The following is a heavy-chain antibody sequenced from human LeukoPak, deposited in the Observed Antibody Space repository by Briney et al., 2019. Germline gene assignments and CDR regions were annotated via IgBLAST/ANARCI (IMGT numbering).Heavy chain of an antibody. D-gene: IGHD3-10*01. V-gene: IGHV3-21*01. CDR2: ISSSSSYI. CDR3: ARDGPMVRGVIHY. CDR1: GFTFSSYS. Sequence: GGSLRLSCAASGFTFSSYSMNWVRQAPGKGLEWVSSISSSSSYIYYADSVKGRFTISRDNAKNPLYLQMNSPRAEDTAVYYCARDGPMVRGVIHYWGEGTLVTVSS. J-gene: IGHJ4*02.